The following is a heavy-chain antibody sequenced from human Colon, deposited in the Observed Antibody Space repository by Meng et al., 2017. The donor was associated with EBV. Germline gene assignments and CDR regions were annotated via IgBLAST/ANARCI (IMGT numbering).Heavy chain of an antibody. CDR2: INHSGTA. V-gene: IGHV4-34*02. D-gene: IGHD6-25*01. J-gene: IGHJ3*01. Sequence: QQRGAGLLKPSETLALTCAVYGGSFIGYDLTWLRQPPGKGLEWIGVINHSGTANYNPSPTSRVTISVGTAKNQFSLKLNTVPAADTAVYYCTQAAHRDCSDFWGQGTLVTVSS. CDR3: TQAAHRDCSDF. CDR1: GGSFIGYD.